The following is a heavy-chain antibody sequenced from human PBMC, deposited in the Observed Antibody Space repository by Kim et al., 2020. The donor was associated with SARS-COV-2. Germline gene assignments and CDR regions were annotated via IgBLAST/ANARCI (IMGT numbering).Heavy chain of an antibody. V-gene: IGHV3-30*03. J-gene: IGHJ5*02. Sequence: GGSLRLSCAASGFTFSNYAMHWVRQAPGKGLEWVALISYNGSNKKYADSVKGRFSISRDDTRNMVHLHMSSLKVEDTALYYCARDGGATLFQGWFDPWGQGTLVTVSS. CDR3: ARDGGATLFQGWFDP. CDR2: ISYNGSNK. CDR1: GFTFSNYA. D-gene: IGHD1-26*01.